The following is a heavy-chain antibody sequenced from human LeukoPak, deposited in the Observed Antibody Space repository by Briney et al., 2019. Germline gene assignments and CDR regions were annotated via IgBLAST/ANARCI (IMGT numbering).Heavy chain of an antibody. CDR3: ARSFYYGSGSHGMDV. V-gene: IGHV3-74*01. CDR2: INGDGSGA. CDR1: GFIISGDY. D-gene: IGHD3-10*01. J-gene: IGHJ6*02. Sequence: GGSLRLSCAASGFIISGDYMHWVRQVPGKGLVWVSRINGDGSGADYADSVKGRFTISRDNAKNTLYLQMNSLRAEDTAVYYCARSFYYGSGSHGMDVWGQGTTVTVTS.